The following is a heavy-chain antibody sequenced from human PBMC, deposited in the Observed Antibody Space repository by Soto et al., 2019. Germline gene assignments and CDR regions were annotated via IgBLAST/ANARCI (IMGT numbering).Heavy chain of an antibody. CDR1: GGTFSSYA. V-gene: IGHV1-69*01. J-gene: IGHJ4*02. CDR3: ARDGGDCSGGSCYPYYFDY. D-gene: IGHD2-15*01. Sequence: QVQLVQSGAEVKKPGSSVKVSCKASGGTFSSYAISWVRQAPGQGREWMGGIIPIFGTANYAQKFQGRVTITADESTSTAYMELSSLRSEDTAVYYCARDGGDCSGGSCYPYYFDYWGQGTLVTVSS. CDR2: IIPIFGTA.